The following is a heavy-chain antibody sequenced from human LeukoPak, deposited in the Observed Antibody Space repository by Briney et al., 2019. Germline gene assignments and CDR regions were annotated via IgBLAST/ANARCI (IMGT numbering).Heavy chain of an antibody. CDR3: AKVNKKMADLDY. CDR1: GFTFSSYA. CDR2: ISGSGGST. V-gene: IGHV3-23*01. J-gene: IGHJ4*02. Sequence: PGASLRLSCAASGFTFSSYAMSWVRQAPGKGLEWVSAISGSGGSTYYADSVKGRSTISRDNSENTLYLQMNSLRAEDTAVYYCAKVNKKMADLDYWGQGTLVTVSS. D-gene: IGHD5-24*01.